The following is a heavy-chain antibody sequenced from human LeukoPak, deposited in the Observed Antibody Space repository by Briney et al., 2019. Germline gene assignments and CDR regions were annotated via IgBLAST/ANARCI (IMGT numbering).Heavy chain of an antibody. V-gene: IGHV4-4*09. Sequence: PSETLSLTCTVSGGSMCSHHWSWPPDPPGEEMEGIGTFYNRGNAAYNPSLQSRVTISVDTSKNQFSLSLGSVTAADTAVYYFASGKQWLAFDYWGQGILVTVSS. CDR3: ASGKQWLAFDY. CDR1: GGSMCSHH. CDR2: FYNRGNA. D-gene: IGHD6-19*01. J-gene: IGHJ4*02.